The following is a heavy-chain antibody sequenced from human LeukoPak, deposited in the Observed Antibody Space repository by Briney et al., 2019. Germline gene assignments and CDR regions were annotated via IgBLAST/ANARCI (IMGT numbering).Heavy chain of an antibody. Sequence: ASVKVSCKASGYTFTSYAMHWVRQAPGQGLEWMGWISAYNGNTNYAQKLQGRVTMTTDTSTSTAYMELRSLRSDDTAVYYCARLTYYDFWSGYSAYFDYWGQGTLVTVSS. V-gene: IGHV1-18*01. D-gene: IGHD3-3*01. CDR1: GYTFTSYA. CDR3: ARLTYYDFWSGYSAYFDY. J-gene: IGHJ4*02. CDR2: ISAYNGNT.